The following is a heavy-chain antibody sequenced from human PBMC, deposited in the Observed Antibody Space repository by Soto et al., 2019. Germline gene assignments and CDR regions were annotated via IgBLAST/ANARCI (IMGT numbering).Heavy chain of an antibody. CDR3: ARRLWDGYNGWYFDL. CDR1: GGTFSSYA. CDR2: IIPIFGTA. D-gene: IGHD5-12*01. V-gene: IGHV1-69*01. J-gene: IGHJ2*01. Sequence: QVQLVQSGAEVKKPGSSVKVSCKASGGTFSSYAISWVRQAPGQGLEWMGGIIPIFGTANYAQKFQGRVTITADESTSTAYMELSSMRSEDTAVYYCARRLWDGYNGWYFDLWGRGTLVTVSS.